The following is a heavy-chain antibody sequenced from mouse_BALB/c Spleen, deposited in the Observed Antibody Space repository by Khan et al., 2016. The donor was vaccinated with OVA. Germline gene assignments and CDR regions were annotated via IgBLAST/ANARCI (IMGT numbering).Heavy chain of an antibody. CDR3: TSELRRYYAMDY. D-gene: IGHD4-1*01. V-gene: IGHV3-2*02. J-gene: IGHJ4*01. Sequence: EVQLQESGPGLVKPSQSLSLTCTVAGYSITSDYAWNWIRQFPGNKLEWMGYISYSGSTGYNPSLKSRISITRDTSKNQFFLQLNSVTTEDTATYCCTSELRRYYAMDYWGQGTSVTVSS. CDR2: ISYSGST. CDR1: GYSITSDYA.